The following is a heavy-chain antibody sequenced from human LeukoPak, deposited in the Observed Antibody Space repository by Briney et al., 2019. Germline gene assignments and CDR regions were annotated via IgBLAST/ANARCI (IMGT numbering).Heavy chain of an antibody. Sequence: SETLSLTCTVSGGSISSSRYYWGWIRQPPGKGLEWIGSIYYSGSTYYNPSLKSRVTISVDTSKNQFSLKLSSVTAADTAVYYCARHGLLGGGYYYFDYWGQGPLVTVSS. CDR1: GGSISSSRYY. CDR2: IYYSGST. V-gene: IGHV4-39*01. D-gene: IGHD3-22*01. CDR3: ARHGLLGGGYYYFDY. J-gene: IGHJ4*02.